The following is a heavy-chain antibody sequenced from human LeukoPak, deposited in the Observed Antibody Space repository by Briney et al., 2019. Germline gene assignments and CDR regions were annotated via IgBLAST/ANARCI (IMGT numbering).Heavy chain of an antibody. CDR2: ISYSGTT. Sequence: SETLSLTCTVSGGSISSNTYYWGWIRQPPGKGLEWLGSISYSGTTYYNPSLDSRVAISVDTSRNQFSLKLSSVTAADTAVYYCARHEELYRNFDFWGQGTLVTVSS. D-gene: IGHD3-3*01. J-gene: IGHJ4*02. CDR3: ARHEELYRNFDF. V-gene: IGHV4-39*01. CDR1: GGSISSNTYY.